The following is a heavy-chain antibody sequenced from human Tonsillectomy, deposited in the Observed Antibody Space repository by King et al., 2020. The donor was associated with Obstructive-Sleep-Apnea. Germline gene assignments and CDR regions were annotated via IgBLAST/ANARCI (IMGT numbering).Heavy chain of an antibody. D-gene: IGHD2-21*02. CDR2: IYHSGST. Sequence: QLQESGPGLVKPSETLSLTCTVSGYSISSGYYWGWIRQPPGKGLEWIGRIYHSGSTYYNPSLKSRVTISVDTSTNQFSLKLSSVTPADTAVYYCARDGNYYSWGQGTLVTVSS. CDR1: GYSISSGYY. V-gene: IGHV4-38-2*02. CDR3: ARDGNYYS. J-gene: IGHJ4*02.